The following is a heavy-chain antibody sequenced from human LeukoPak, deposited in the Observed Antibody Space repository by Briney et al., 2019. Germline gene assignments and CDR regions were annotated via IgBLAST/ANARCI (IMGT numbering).Heavy chain of an antibody. Sequence: ASVKISCKASGYTFTSYDINWVRQATGQGLEWMGWISAYNGNTNYAQKLQGRVTMTTDTSTSTAYMELRSLRSDDTAVYYCARDSSSALFDYWGQGTLVTVSS. CDR2: ISAYNGNT. J-gene: IGHJ4*02. CDR1: GYTFTSYD. CDR3: ARDSSSALFDY. D-gene: IGHD6-13*01. V-gene: IGHV1-18*01.